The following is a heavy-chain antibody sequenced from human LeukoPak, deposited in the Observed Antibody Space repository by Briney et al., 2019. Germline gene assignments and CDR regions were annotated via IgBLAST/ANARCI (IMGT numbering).Heavy chain of an antibody. D-gene: IGHD5-24*01. CDR3: AKEGRSLQTY. CDR2: IKEDGTET. J-gene: IGHJ4*02. CDR1: GFVFSSNW. Sequence: GGSLRLSCAASGFVFSSNWMSWVRLAPGKGLEWVANIKEDGTETYYVDSVKGRFTISRDNAKNSLYLQMNSLRVEDTAVYYCAKEGRSLQTYWGQGTLVTVSS. V-gene: IGHV3-7*03.